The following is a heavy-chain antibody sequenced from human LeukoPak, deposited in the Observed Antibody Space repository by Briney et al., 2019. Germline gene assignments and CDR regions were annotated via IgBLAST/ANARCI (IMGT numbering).Heavy chain of an antibody. V-gene: IGHV4-31*03. J-gene: IGHJ4*02. CDR3: GGEVVTTRWKALDY. CDR1: GGSISSGGHY. D-gene: IGHD4-11*01. Sequence: SETLSLTCTVSGGSISSGGHYWSWIRQLPGKGLEWIGYIYYSGTFYYNPSLKSRVTMSADTSKNQFSLELTSVTAADTAVYYCGGEVVTTRWKALDYWGQGTLVTVSS. CDR2: IYYSGTF.